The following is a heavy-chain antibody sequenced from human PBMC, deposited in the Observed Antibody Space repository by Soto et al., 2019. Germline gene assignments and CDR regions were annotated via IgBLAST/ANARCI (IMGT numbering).Heavy chain of an antibody. Sequence: EAHLLESRGDLVQPGGSLRLSCTASGLTCSTCALRWVRQAPGKWLEWVSAIGGSGTGGRTYYAESVKGRFTISRDNSKNTVYLQMNSLRADDTAVYYCAKSPGGLDGYNSDYYGMDVWGQGTTVTVSS. J-gene: IGHJ6*02. CDR2: IGGSGTGGRT. CDR3: AKSPGGLDGYNSDYYGMDV. CDR1: GLTCSTCA. D-gene: IGHD5-12*01. V-gene: IGHV3-23*01.